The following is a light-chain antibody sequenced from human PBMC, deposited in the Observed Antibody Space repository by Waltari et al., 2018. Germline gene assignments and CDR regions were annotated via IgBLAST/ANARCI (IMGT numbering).Light chain of an antibody. CDR3: HQYNNWPPGT. CDR1: QSIGTS. Sequence: ETVVTQSPATLSMSPGERATLSCRTSQSIGTSLAWYQQRPGQGPRLLIYRASTRATGIADRFSGSGSGTEFTLTISSLQSEDIAVYYCHQYNNWPPGTFGQGTKVEI. CDR2: RAS. J-gene: IGKJ1*01. V-gene: IGKV3-15*01.